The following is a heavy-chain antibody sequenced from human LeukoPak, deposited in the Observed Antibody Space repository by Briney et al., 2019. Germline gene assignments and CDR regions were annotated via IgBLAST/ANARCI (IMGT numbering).Heavy chain of an antibody. Sequence: PSETLSLTCAVYGGSFSGYYWSWIRQPPGKGLEWIGEINHSGSTNYNPSLKSRVTISVDTSKNQFSLKLSSVTAADTAVYYCARVGLSWNRNFDYWGQGTLVTVSS. D-gene: IGHD1-1*01. CDR2: INHSGST. V-gene: IGHV4-34*01. CDR3: ARVGLSWNRNFDY. CDR1: GGSFSGYY. J-gene: IGHJ4*02.